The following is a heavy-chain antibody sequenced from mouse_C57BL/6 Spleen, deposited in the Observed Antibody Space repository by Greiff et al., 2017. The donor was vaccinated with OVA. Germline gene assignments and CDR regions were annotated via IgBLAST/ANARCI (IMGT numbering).Heavy chain of an antibody. CDR2: ISSGSSTI. Sequence: EVMLVESGGGLVKPGGSLKLSCAASGFTFSDYGMHWVRQAPEKGLEWVAYISSGSSTIYYADTVKGRFTISIDNAKNTLFLQMTSLRSEDTAMYYCARGAYDGYYFDYWGQGTTLTVSS. CDR3: ARGAYDGYYFDY. J-gene: IGHJ2*01. D-gene: IGHD2-3*01. CDR1: GFTFSDYG. V-gene: IGHV5-17*01.